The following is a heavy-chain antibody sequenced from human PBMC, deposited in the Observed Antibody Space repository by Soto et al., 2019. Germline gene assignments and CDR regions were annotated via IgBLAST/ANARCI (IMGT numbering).Heavy chain of an antibody. Sequence: QVQLVQSGAEVKKPGASVKVSCKASGYTFTSYGISWVRQAPGQGLEWMGWISAYHGNTNYAQKLQGRVTMTPDTSTRTAYMELRSLRSDDTAVYYCARELSMVGWFDPWGQGPLVTVSS. J-gene: IGHJ5*02. CDR3: ARELSMVGWFDP. D-gene: IGHD1-26*01. CDR1: GYTFTSYG. V-gene: IGHV1-18*01. CDR2: ISAYHGNT.